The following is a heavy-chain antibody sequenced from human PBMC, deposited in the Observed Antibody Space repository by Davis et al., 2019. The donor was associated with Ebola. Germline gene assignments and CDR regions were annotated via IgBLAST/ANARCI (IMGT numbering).Heavy chain of an antibody. V-gene: IGHV3-21*06. Sequence: PGGSLRLSCAASGFTFSNSWMSWVRQSPGKGLEWVSSITSSSNYIYYADSLKGRFTISRDNAKNSLYLQLSSLRAEDTAVYYCARVRGYSGYKYYGMDVWGQGTTVTVSS. CDR1: GFTFSNSW. D-gene: IGHD5-12*01. CDR2: ITSSSNYI. CDR3: ARVRGYSGYKYYGMDV. J-gene: IGHJ6*02.